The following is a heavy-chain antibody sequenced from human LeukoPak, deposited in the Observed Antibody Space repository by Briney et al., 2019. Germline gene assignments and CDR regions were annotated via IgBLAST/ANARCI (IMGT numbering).Heavy chain of an antibody. CDR1: GFIFEDYG. J-gene: IGHJ4*02. D-gene: IGHD1-26*01. CDR3: ARLGRGSYRPFDY. V-gene: IGHV3-20*04. CDR2: IDWNGGSA. Sequence: AGGSLRLSCVASGFIFEDYGMSWVRQASGKGLEWVSGIDWNGGSAHYADSVKGRFTISRDNAKNSLYLQMNSLRAEDTAVYYCARLGRGSYRPFDYWGQGTLVTVSS.